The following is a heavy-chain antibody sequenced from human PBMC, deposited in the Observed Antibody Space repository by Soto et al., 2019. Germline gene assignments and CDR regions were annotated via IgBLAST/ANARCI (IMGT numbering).Heavy chain of an antibody. D-gene: IGHD3-22*01. V-gene: IGHV1-46*03. CDR3: ARTLDSSGYYDTLFDY. J-gene: IGHJ4*02. CDR2: INPSGGST. Sequence: QVQLVQSGAEVKKPGASVKVSCKASGYTFTSYYMHWVRQAPGQGLEWMGIINPSGGSTSYAQKFKGRVTMTRYTSTSTVYMELSSLRSEDTAVYYCARTLDSSGYYDTLFDYWGQGTLVTVSS. CDR1: GYTFTSYY.